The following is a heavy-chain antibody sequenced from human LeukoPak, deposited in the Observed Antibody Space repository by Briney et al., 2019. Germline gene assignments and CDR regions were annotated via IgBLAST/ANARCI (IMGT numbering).Heavy chain of an antibody. D-gene: IGHD1-1*01. V-gene: IGHV4-59*08. CDR1: GGSISSYY. J-gene: IGHJ5*02. CDR3: AQSLGSGNWIGNWFDP. Sequence: SETLSLTCTVSGGSISSYYWSWIRQPPGKGLEWIGYIYYSGSTNYNPSLKSRVTISVDTSKNQFSLKLTSVTAADTAIYYCAQSLGSGNWIGNWFDPWGQGTLVTVSS. CDR2: IYYSGST.